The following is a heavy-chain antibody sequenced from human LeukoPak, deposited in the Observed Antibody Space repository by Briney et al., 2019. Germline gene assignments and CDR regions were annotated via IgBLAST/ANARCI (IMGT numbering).Heavy chain of an antibody. CDR2: IKQDGMEK. Sequence: GESLRLSCAASGFTFSSYWMTWDRQAQGKGLEWVANIKQDGMEKYYVDSVKGRYTISRDNGKSSLYLQMNSLRGEDTAVYYCARDPSLAARPYWYFDLWGRGTLVTVSS. CDR1: GFTFSSYW. D-gene: IGHD6-6*01. V-gene: IGHV3-7*01. J-gene: IGHJ2*01. CDR3: ARDPSLAARPYWYFDL.